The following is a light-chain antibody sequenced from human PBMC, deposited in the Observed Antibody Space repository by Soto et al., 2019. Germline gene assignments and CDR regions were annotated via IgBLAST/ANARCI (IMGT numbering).Light chain of an antibody. CDR3: KSFTIEHIVI. CDR2: GVS. V-gene: IGLV2-14*01. Sequence: QSVLTQPASVSGSPGQSITISCTGTSSDIGAFNYVSWYQQHPGKAPKLIIYGVSNRPSGVSNRFSASTSANTASLTISGLQAEDEADYFCKSFTIEHIVIFGGGTKLTVL. CDR1: SSDIGAFNY. J-gene: IGLJ2*01.